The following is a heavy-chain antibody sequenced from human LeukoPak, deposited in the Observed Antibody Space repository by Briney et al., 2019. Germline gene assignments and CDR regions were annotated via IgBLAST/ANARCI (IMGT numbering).Heavy chain of an antibody. D-gene: IGHD2-15*01. Sequence: SVKVSCKASGYTFTTYGLTWLRQAPGQGLEWMGRIIPILGIANYAQKFQGRVTITADKSTSTAYMELSSLRSEDTAVYYCARDLVYCSGGSCYSPAVFDYWGQGTLVTVSS. CDR2: IIPILGIA. CDR1: GYTFTTYG. CDR3: ARDLVYCSGGSCYSPAVFDY. J-gene: IGHJ4*02. V-gene: IGHV1-69*04.